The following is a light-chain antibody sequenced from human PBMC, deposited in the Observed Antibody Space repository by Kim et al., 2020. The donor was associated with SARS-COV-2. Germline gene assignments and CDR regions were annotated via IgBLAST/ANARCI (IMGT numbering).Light chain of an antibody. CDR1: QDITNY. Sequence: SSSVGDRVTITCQASQDITNYLNWYQQQPGKAPKLLIYGASILEAGVPSRFSGRGSGTDFSFTITNLQPEDVATYYCQQYHTLISFGQGTRLEIK. CDR2: GAS. V-gene: IGKV1-33*01. CDR3: QQYHTLIS. J-gene: IGKJ5*01.